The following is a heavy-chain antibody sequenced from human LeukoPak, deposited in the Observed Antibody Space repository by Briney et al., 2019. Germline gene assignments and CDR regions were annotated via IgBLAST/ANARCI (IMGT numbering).Heavy chain of an antibody. CDR1: GGSISSGGYS. Sequence: PSQTLSLTCAVSGGSISSGGYSWSWIRQPPGKGLEWIGYIYHSGSTYYNPSLKSRVTISVDRSKNQFSLKLSSVTAADTAVYYCARGPFVGYDSSGYYYVSPGRPSYNWFDPWGQGTLVTVSS. V-gene: IGHV4-30-2*01. D-gene: IGHD3-22*01. CDR3: ARGPFVGYDSSGYYYVSPGRPSYNWFDP. CDR2: IYHSGST. J-gene: IGHJ5*02.